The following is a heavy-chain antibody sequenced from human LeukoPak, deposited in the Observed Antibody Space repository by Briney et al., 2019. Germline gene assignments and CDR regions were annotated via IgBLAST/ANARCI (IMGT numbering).Heavy chain of an antibody. Sequence: GGSLRLSCAASGFMFGSYAMNWVRQAPGKGLEWVSSISSTGTYIYYGDSVKGRFTISRDNARNSLYLQMDGLRAEDTAVYYCARGTELLWFGEYRGTEFDYWGQGTLVTVSS. CDR1: GFMFGSYA. CDR3: ARGTELLWFGEYRGTEFDY. D-gene: IGHD3-10*01. J-gene: IGHJ4*02. CDR2: ISSTGTYI. V-gene: IGHV3-21*01.